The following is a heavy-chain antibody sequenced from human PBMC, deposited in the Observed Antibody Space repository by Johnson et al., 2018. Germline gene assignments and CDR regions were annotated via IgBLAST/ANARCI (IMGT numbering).Heavy chain of an antibody. CDR1: GFTFSSYG. CDR3: ARDFYDSSGYPRYLQQ. CDR2: MSFGASTT. V-gene: IGHV3-30*03. D-gene: IGHD3-22*01. Sequence: QVQLVESGGGVVQPGRSLRLSCAASGFTFSSYGMHWVRQAPGKGREWVAVMSFGASTTYYADSVKGRFPISRDHSMDTLYLQMNGLIPEDTAVYFLARDFYDSSGYPRYLQQWGQGTLVTVSS. J-gene: IGHJ1*01.